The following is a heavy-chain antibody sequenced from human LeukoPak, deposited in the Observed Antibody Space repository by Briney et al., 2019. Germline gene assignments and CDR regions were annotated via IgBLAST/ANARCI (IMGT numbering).Heavy chain of an antibody. D-gene: IGHD3-22*01. CDR2: ISYDGSNK. CDR1: GFTFSSYG. Sequence: GGSLRLSCAASGFTFSSYGMHWVRQAPGKGLEWVAVISYDGSNKYHADSVKGRFTISRDNSKNTLYLQMNSLRAEDAAVYYCAKSGYYYDSSGHAYFDFWGQGTLVTVSS. J-gene: IGHJ4*02. V-gene: IGHV3-30*18. CDR3: AKSGYYYDSSGHAYFDF.